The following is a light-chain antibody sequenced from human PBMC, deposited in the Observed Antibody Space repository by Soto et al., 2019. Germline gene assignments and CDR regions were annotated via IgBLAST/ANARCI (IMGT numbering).Light chain of an antibody. J-gene: IGKJ5*01. CDR3: QQYTNWRRVT. V-gene: IGKV3-15*01. CDR1: QSVNTN. CDR2: GAS. Sequence: TLMLQPQATLSLSPAERATFSSRTSQSVNTNLAWYQLKPGQAPRLLIYGASIRATSVSVRFSGSGSGTEFTLTISSLESEDFAVYYCQQYTNWRRVTFGRGTRLEI.